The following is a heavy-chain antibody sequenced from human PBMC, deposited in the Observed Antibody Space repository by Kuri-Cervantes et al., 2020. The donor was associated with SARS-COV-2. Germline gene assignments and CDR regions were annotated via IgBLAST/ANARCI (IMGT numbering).Heavy chain of an antibody. D-gene: IGHD3-16*02. V-gene: IGHV1-18*01. Sequence: ASVKVSFKASGYTFTSYGISWVRQAPGQGLEWMGWISAYNGNTNYAQKLQGRVTMTTDTSTSTAYMELRSLRSDDTAVYYCASLLSNRGEYYFGYWGQGTLVTVSS. CDR3: ASLLSNRGEYYFGY. J-gene: IGHJ4*02. CDR2: ISAYNGNT. CDR1: GYTFTSYG.